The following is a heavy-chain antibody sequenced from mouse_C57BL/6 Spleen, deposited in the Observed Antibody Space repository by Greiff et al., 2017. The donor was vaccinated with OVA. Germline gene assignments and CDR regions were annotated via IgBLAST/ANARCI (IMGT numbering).Heavy chain of an antibody. CDR3: AGDSSGVCDY. CDR1: GYTFTSYW. J-gene: IGHJ2*01. CDR2: IYPSDSET. Sequence: QVQLQQPGAELVRPGSSVKLSCKASGYTFTSYWMHWVKQRPGQGLEWIGNIYPSDSETQYNQKFKDKATLTVDKSSTPAYMQLSSLTSEDYAVYSVAGDSSGVCDYWGQGTTLTVSS. V-gene: IGHV1-61*01. D-gene: IGHD3-2*01.